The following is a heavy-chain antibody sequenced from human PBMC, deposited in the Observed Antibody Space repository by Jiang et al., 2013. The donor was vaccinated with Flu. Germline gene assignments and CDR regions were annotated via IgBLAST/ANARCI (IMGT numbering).Heavy chain of an antibody. CDR3: ARVGARAVGAFDI. D-gene: IGHD1-26*01. Sequence: SSYYWSWIRQPPGKGLEWIGYIYYMGXPTXTLPQSRVTISVDTSKNQXSLKLSSVTAADTAVYYCARVGARAVGAFDIWGQGTMVTVSS. CDR1: SSYY. V-gene: IGHV4-59*01. J-gene: IGHJ3*02. CDR2: IYYMGXP.